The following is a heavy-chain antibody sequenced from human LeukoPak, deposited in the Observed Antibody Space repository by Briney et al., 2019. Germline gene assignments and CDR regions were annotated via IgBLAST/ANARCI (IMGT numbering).Heavy chain of an antibody. Sequence: PSQTLSLTCTVSGGSISSGSYYWSWIRQPAGKGLEWIGRIYTSGSTNYNPSLKSRVTISVDTSKNQFSLKLSSVTAADTAVYYCARGSGYSSSWYFDYWGQGTLVTVSS. CDR1: GGSISSGSYY. D-gene: IGHD6-13*01. CDR3: ARGSGYSSSWYFDY. V-gene: IGHV4-61*02. CDR2: IYTSGST. J-gene: IGHJ4*02.